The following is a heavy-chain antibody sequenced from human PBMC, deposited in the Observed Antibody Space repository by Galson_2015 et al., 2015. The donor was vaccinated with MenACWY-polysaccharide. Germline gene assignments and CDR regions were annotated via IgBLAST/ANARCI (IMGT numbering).Heavy chain of an antibody. V-gene: IGHV3-11*01. Sequence: SLRLSCAASGFSLGAWNMSWVRQAPGKGLEWLSYISKSGDSIYYGDSVKGRFAISRDNAKNSLYLQLNSLEVEDTAIYYCARGHYGLHVWGQGTTVTVSS. J-gene: IGHJ6*02. CDR2: ISKSGDSI. CDR3: ARGHYGLHV. CDR1: GFSLGAWN.